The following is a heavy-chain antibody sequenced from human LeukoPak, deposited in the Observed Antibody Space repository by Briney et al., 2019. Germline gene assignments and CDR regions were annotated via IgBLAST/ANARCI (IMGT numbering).Heavy chain of an antibody. CDR2: ISAYNGNT. D-gene: IGHD3-3*01. Sequence: ASVKVSCKASGYTFTSYDISWVRQAPAQGLEWMGWISAYNGNTNYAQKPQGRVTMTTDTSTSTAYMELRSLRSDDTAVYYCARLRITIFGVALIFDYWGQGTLVTVSS. V-gene: IGHV1-18*01. J-gene: IGHJ4*02. CDR3: ARLRITIFGVALIFDY. CDR1: GYTFTSYD.